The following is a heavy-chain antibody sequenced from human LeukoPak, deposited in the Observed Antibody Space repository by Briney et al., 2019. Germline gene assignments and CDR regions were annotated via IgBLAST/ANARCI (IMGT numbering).Heavy chain of an antibody. CDR2: IIPIFGTA. V-gene: IGHV1-69*06. Sequence: ASVKVSCKASGGTFSSYAISWVRQAPGQGLEWMGGIIPIFGTANYAQKFQGRVTITADKSTSTAYMELSSLRAEDTAVYYCARDREYYYDSSGYYMGSYFDYWGQGTLVTVSS. D-gene: IGHD3-22*01. CDR1: GGTFSSYA. CDR3: ARDREYYYDSSGYYMGSYFDY. J-gene: IGHJ4*02.